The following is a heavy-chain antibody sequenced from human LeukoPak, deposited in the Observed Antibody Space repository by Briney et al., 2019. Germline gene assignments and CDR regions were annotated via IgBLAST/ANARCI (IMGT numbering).Heavy chain of an antibody. D-gene: IGHD1-26*01. V-gene: IGHV4-31*03. CDR3: ARDQTVGAIDY. J-gene: IGHJ4*02. CDR2: IYYSGST. Sequence: SETLSLTCTVSGGSISSGGYYWSWIRQHPGKGLEWIGYIYYSGSTYYNPSLKSRVTISVDTSKNQFSLRLSSVTAADTAVYYCARDQTVGAIDYWGQGTLVTVSS. CDR1: GGSISSGGYY.